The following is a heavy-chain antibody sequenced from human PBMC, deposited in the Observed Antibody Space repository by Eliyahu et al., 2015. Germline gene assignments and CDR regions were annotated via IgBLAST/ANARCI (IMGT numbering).Heavy chain of an antibody. Sequence: QLQLQESGPGLVKPSETLSLTCTVSGGSISXTSYFWXWIRQPPGKGLXWIGSIYYSGSTYYNPSLRSRVTISVDTSKNRFSLKLSSVTAADTAVYYCARHGPPGIAIAGTKGLDYWGQGTLVTVSS. J-gene: IGHJ4*02. V-gene: IGHV4-39*01. CDR1: GGSISXTSYF. CDR2: IYYSGST. CDR3: ARHGPPGIAIAGTKGLDY. D-gene: IGHD6-19*01.